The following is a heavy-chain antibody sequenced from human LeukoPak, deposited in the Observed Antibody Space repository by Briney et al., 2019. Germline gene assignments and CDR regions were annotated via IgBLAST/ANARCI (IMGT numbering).Heavy chain of an antibody. CDR2: ISGSGGNT. D-gene: IGHD3-10*02. J-gene: IGHJ6*04. Sequence: GGSLRLSCAASGFTFSNYGMSWVRQAPGKGLEWVSTISGSGGNTYYADSVKGRFTISRDTSKNSLYLQMNSLRAEDTAVYYCAELGITMIGGVWGKGTTVTISS. CDR3: AELGITMIGGV. CDR1: GFTFSNYG. V-gene: IGHV3-23*01.